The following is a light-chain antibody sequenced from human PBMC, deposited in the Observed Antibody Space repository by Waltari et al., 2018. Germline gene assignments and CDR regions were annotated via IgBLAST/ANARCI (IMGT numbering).Light chain of an antibody. Sequence: VILTQSPATLSLSPGERATLSCRASQTVSSYLAWYQQKPGQARRLLIYGASNRATGIPDRFSGSGSGTEFTLTISSLEPEDFAFYYCQKYINSPRSFGQGTKVEIK. V-gene: IGKV3-11*01. CDR3: QKYINSPRS. CDR2: GAS. J-gene: IGKJ2*04. CDR1: QTVSSY.